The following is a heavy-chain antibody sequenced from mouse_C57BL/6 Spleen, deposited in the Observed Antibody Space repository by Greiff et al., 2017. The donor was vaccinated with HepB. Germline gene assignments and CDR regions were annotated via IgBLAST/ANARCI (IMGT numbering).Heavy chain of an antibody. D-gene: IGHD1-1*01. CDR2: ISSGSSTI. CDR3: ARDTTVVARYWYFDV. J-gene: IGHJ1*03. CDR1: GFTFSDYG. V-gene: IGHV5-17*01. Sequence: EVHLVESGGGLVKPGGSLKLSCAASGFTFSDYGMHWVRQAPEKGLEWVAYISSGSSTIYYADTVKGRFTISRDNAKNTLFLQMTSLRSEDTAMYYCARDTTVVARYWYFDVWGTGTTVTVSS.